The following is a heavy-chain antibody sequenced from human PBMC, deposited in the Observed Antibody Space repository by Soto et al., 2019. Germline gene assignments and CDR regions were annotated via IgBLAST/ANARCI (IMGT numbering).Heavy chain of an antibody. CDR2: ISYDGSNK. V-gene: IGHV3-30*03. J-gene: IGHJ5*02. Sequence: GGSLRLSCAASGFTFSSYGMHWVRQAPGKGLEWVAVISYDGSNKYYADSVKGRFTISRDNSNNTLYLQMNSLRAEDTDVYYCATDVVVPAAIRRAFDPCGLGT. CDR1: GFTFSSYG. CDR3: ATDVVVPAAIRRAFDP. D-gene: IGHD2-2*02.